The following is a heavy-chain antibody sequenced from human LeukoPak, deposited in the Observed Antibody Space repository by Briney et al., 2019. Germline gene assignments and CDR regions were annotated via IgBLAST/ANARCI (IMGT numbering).Heavy chain of an antibody. CDR2: IYYSGST. V-gene: IGHV4-59*11. J-gene: IGHJ5*02. Sequence: SETLSLTCTVSGGSISSHYWSWIRQPPGKGLEWIGYIYYSGSTNYNPSLKSRVTISVDTSKNQFSLKLSSVTAADTAVYYCARGGTLLSWIARGNWFDPWGRGTLVTVSS. D-gene: IGHD2-15*01. CDR3: ARGGTLLSWIARGNWFDP. CDR1: GGSISSHY.